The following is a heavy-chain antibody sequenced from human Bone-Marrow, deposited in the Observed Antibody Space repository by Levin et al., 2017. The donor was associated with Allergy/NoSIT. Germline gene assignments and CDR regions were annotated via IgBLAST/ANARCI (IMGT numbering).Heavy chain of an antibody. J-gene: IGHJ3*02. Sequence: SQTLSLSCTVSVGSISSSDYYWGWIRQPPGKGLEWIGNIYYSGSTHYNPSLQSRVTISVDTSKNQFSLKLNSVTAADTAFYYCARLGWGDAFDIWGQGTMVTVSS. CDR1: VGSISSSDYY. CDR2: IYYSGST. D-gene: IGHD3-16*01. CDR3: ARLGWGDAFDI. V-gene: IGHV4-39*01.